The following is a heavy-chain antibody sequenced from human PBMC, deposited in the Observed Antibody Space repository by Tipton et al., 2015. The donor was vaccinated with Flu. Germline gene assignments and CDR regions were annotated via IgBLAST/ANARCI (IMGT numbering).Heavy chain of an antibody. V-gene: IGHV4-34*01. Sequence: TLSLTCAVYGGSFSGYYWSWIRQPPGKGLEWIGEINHSGSTNYNPSLKSRVTISVDTSKNQFSLKLSSVTAADTAVYYCASDPYLGSFDIWGQGTMVTVSS. CDR1: GGSFSGYY. D-gene: IGHD3-16*01. CDR2: INHSGST. CDR3: ASDPYLGSFDI. J-gene: IGHJ3*02.